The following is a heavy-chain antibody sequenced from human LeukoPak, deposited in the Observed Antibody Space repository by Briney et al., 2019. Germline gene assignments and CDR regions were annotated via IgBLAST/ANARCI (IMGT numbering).Heavy chain of an antibody. V-gene: IGHV3-48*02. CDR1: GFTFRTYR. CDR2: ISPGSTTI. CDR3: ARDRGGGHYFDY. Sequence: GGSLRLSCEASGFTFRTYRMNWVRQAPGKGLEWVPYISPGSTTIYYADSVKGRFTISRDNAKNSLYLQMNSLRDEDTAVYYCARDRGGGHYFDYWGQGTLVTVSS. J-gene: IGHJ4*02. D-gene: IGHD2-15*01.